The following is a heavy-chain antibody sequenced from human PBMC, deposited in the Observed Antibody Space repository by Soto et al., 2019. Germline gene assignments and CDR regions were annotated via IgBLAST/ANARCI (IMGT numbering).Heavy chain of an antibody. Sequence: GGSLRLSCAASGVTFKSYAMSWVRQAPGKGLEWVSVISGSDDSTYYADSVKGRFTISRDNSKNTLYLQMNSLRAEDTAVYYCAKRSSSSTFDYWGQGTLVTVSS. D-gene: IGHD6-6*01. CDR1: GVTFKSYA. V-gene: IGHV3-23*01. CDR3: AKRSSSSTFDY. CDR2: ISGSDDST. J-gene: IGHJ4*02.